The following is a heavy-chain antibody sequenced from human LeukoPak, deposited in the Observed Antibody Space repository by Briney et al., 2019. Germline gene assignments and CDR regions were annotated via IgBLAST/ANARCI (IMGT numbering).Heavy chain of an antibody. J-gene: IGHJ3*02. Sequence: SETLSLTCTVSGGSISSYYWSWIRQPPGKGLEWIGYIYYSGSTNYNPSLKSRVTISVDTSKNQFSLKLSSVTAADTAVYYCARDRSVGAGAFDIWGQGTMVTVSS. CDR2: IYYSGST. V-gene: IGHV4-59*01. CDR3: ARDRSVGAGAFDI. D-gene: IGHD1-26*01. CDR1: GGSISSYY.